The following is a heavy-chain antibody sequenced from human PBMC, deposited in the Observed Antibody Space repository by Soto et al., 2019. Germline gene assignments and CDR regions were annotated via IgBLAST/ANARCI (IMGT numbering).Heavy chain of an antibody. V-gene: IGHV3-11*06. CDR1: GFTFSDYY. J-gene: IGHJ6*02. D-gene: IGHD6-6*01. CDR2: ISMSSTYR. Sequence: QVQLVQSGGGLVKSGGSLRLSCATSGFTFSDYYMSWIRQAPGKGLEWISYISMSSTYRNYADSVKGRFTISRDNAKNSLYLQTSSLRAGDTAVYYCARVVLPHDSGMDGWGQGTTVTVSS. CDR3: ARVVLPHDSGMDG.